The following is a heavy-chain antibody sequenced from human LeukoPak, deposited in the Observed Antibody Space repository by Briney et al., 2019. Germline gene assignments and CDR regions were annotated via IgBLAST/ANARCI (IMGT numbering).Heavy chain of an antibody. CDR1: GGSISSYY. V-gene: IGHV4-59*01. Sequence: SETLSLTCTVSGGSISSYYWYWMRQPPGKGLEWIGYVWYSGTTKYNPSLKSRVTISVDTSKNQSSLKLNYVTAADTAVYYCAKGGPEASAGLTWFDPWGQGTRVTVSS. J-gene: IGHJ5*02. CDR3: AKGGPEASAGLTWFDP. D-gene: IGHD1-14*01. CDR2: VWYSGTT.